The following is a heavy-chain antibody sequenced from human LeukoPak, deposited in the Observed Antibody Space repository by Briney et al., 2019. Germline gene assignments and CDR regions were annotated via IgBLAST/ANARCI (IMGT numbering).Heavy chain of an antibody. D-gene: IGHD7-27*01. CDR1: GFTLSSYG. J-gene: IGHJ4*02. Sequence: PGGSLRLSCEASGFTLSSYGMHWVRQAPGKGLEWVSVLYSGGNIYYADSVKGRFTISRDKSKNMLYLQMNSLRAEDTAVYYCAREGAGDWGSFDYWGQGTLVTVSS. CDR3: AREGAGDWGSFDY. V-gene: IGHV3-66*01. CDR2: LYSGGNI.